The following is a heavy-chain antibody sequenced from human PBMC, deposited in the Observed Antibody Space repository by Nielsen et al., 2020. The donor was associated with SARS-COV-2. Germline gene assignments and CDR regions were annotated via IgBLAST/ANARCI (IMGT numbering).Heavy chain of an antibody. CDR2: IAPGDSYI. CDR3: ARHSYQYYYDSSGYYYFDS. Sequence: VRQMPGKGLEWIGRIAPGDSYISYSPSFQGHVTISADKSTTTANLQWSGLKASDTAMYYCARHSYQYYYDSSGYYYFDSWGQGTQVTVSS. J-gene: IGHJ4*02. D-gene: IGHD3-22*01. V-gene: IGHV5-10-1*01.